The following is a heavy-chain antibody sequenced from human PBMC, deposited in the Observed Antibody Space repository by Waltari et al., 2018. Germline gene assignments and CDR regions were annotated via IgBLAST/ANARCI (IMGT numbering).Heavy chain of an antibody. Sequence: QVQLQQWGAGLLKPSETLSLTCAVYGGSFSGYYWSWIRQPPGKGLEWIGEINHSGSTNYNPSLKSRVTISVDTSKNQFSLKLSSVTAADTAVYYCARGKLLLWFGELLSHYGMDVWGQGTTVTVSS. J-gene: IGHJ6*02. CDR3: ARGKLLLWFGELLSHYGMDV. V-gene: IGHV4-34*01. CDR2: INHSGST. D-gene: IGHD3-10*01. CDR1: GGSFSGYY.